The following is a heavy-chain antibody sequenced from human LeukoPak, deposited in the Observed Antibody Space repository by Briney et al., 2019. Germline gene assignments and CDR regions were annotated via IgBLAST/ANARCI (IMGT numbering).Heavy chain of an antibody. Sequence: SETLSLTCTVSGGSISSYYWSWIRQPPGKGLEWIGSIFYSGTTYYTPSLKSRVIISLDTSKNQFSLKMTPMTAADTAVYYCARDIVVVVAATHSHWFDPWGQGTLVTVSS. CDR2: IFYSGTT. V-gene: IGHV4-39*07. J-gene: IGHJ5*02. D-gene: IGHD2-15*01. CDR3: ARDIVVVVAATHSHWFDP. CDR1: GGSISSYY.